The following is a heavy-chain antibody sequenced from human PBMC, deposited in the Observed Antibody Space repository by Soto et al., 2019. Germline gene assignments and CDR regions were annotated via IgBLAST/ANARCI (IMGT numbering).Heavy chain of an antibody. D-gene: IGHD1-26*01. J-gene: IGHJ3*02. CDR2: IIPIFGTA. V-gene: IGHV1-69*13. CDR3: ARDSLGGSYSKVSDAFDI. Sequence: GALVKVSCKASGGTFSSYAISWVRQAPGQGLEWMGGIIPIFGTANYAQKFQGRVTITADESTSTAYMELSSLRSEDTAVYYCARDSLGGSYSKVSDAFDIWGQGTMVTVSS. CDR1: GGTFSSYA.